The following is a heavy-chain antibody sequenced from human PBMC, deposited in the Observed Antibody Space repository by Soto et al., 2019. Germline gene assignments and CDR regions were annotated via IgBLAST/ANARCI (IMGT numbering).Heavy chain of an antibody. CDR2: INPSGGGT. Sequence: ASVKVSCKTSGYTFTNYYIHWVRQAPGQGLEWMGVINPSGGGTWYAQKFQGRLTMTKDTSTTTVYMELSSLRSEDTAVYYCALMGDFLDFWGQGTLVTVSS. D-gene: IGHD3-16*01. V-gene: IGHV1-46*01. CDR1: GYTFTNYY. CDR3: ALMGDFLDF. J-gene: IGHJ4*02.